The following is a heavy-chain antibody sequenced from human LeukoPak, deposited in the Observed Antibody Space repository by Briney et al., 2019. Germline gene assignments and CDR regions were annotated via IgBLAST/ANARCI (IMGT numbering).Heavy chain of an antibody. Sequence: GGSLRLSCAASGFTSTNAWMSWVRQAPGKGLEWVGRIKSKSDGGAIEYAAPVKGRFTISRDDSENMFYLQMNSLKTEDTAVYYCLSEWLFRFWGQGTLVTVSS. V-gene: IGHV3-15*01. CDR2: IKSKSDGGAI. J-gene: IGHJ4*02. CDR1: GFTSTNAW. CDR3: LSEWLFRF. D-gene: IGHD3-3*01.